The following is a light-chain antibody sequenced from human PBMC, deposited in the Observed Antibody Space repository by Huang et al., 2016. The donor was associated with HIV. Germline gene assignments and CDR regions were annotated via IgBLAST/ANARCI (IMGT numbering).Light chain of an antibody. CDR2: VGS. V-gene: IGKV2-28*01. J-gene: IGKJ2*01. CDR3: MQALQTPPT. Sequence: DIVMTQSPLSLPVTPGEPASISCRSSQSLRHSTGYNYLDWYLQKPGQSPQLLDYVGSNRASGAPDRFSGSGSGTDFTLKISRVEAEDVGVYYCMQALQTPPTFGQGTKLEIK. CDR1: QSLRHSTGYNY.